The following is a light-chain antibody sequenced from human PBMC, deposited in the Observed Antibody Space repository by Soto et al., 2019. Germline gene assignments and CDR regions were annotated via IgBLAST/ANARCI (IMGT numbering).Light chain of an antibody. CDR2: GAS. CDR3: LQDYNYPWT. J-gene: IGKJ1*01. V-gene: IGKV3-15*01. CDR1: QSVSSN. Sequence: EIVLTQSPSTLSVSPGERATLSCRASQSVSSNLAWYQQKPGQAPRLLIYGASTKATGLPARFSGSGSGTECTLTISSLQPEDCATYYCLQDYNYPWTFGQGTKVDIK.